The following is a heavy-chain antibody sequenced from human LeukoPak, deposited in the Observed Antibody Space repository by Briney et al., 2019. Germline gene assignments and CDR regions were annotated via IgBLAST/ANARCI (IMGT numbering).Heavy chain of an antibody. CDR2: LNPNSGNT. D-gene: IGHD6-19*01. Sequence: ASVKVSCKTSGYTFTSYDINWVRQATGQGLEWMGWLNPNSGNTGYAQKFQGRVTITRNTSINTAYMELSSLRSEDTAVYYCARMAVSGRDNWFDPWGQGSLVTVSS. CDR3: ARMAVSGRDNWFDP. V-gene: IGHV1-8*03. CDR1: GYTFTSYD. J-gene: IGHJ5*02.